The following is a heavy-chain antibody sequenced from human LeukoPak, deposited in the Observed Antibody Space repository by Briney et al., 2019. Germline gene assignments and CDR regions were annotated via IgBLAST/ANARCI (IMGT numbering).Heavy chain of an antibody. Sequence: ASVKVSCKASGYAFTGYYMHWVRQAPGQGLEWMGWISAYNGNTNYAQKLQGRVTMTTDTSTSTAYMELRSLRSDDTAVYYCARGPGATVEHFDYWGQGTLVTVSS. V-gene: IGHV1-18*04. CDR3: ARGPGATVEHFDY. J-gene: IGHJ4*02. CDR1: GYAFTGYY. CDR2: ISAYNGNT. D-gene: IGHD4-23*01.